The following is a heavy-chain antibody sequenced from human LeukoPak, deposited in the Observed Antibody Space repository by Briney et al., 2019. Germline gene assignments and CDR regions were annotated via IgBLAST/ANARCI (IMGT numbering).Heavy chain of an antibody. CDR1: GFTFSSYA. D-gene: IGHD1-7*01. J-gene: IGHJ6*02. V-gene: IGHV3-23*01. CDR3: AKAVELATYGMDV. CDR2: ISGSGGST. Sequence: GGSLRLPCAASGFTFSSYAMSWVRQAPGKGLEWVSAISGSGGSTYYADSVKGRFTISRDNSKNTLYLQMNSLRAEDTAVYYCAKAVELATYGMDVWGQGTTVTVSS.